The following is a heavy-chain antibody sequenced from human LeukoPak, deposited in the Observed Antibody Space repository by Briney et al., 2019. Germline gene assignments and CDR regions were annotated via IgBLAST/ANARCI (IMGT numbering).Heavy chain of an antibody. J-gene: IGHJ6*03. V-gene: IGHV4-4*07. Sequence: SETLSLTCTVSGGSISSYYWSWIRQPPGKGLEWIGRIYTSGSTNYNPSLKSRVTMSVDTSKNQFSLKLSSVTAADTAVYYCARDRKDIVVVPAALDYYYYYMDVWGKGTTVTISS. CDR3: ARDRKDIVVVPAALDYYYYYMDV. CDR2: IYTSGST. CDR1: GGSISSYY. D-gene: IGHD2-2*01.